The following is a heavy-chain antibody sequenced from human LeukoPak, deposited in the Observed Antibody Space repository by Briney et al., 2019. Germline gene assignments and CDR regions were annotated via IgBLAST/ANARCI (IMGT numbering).Heavy chain of an antibody. Sequence: SVKVSCRPSAGTFNSYAIIWVRQAPGQGLEWMGRIIHIFGTENYAQKSQDRDTIITDESTSTAYMEQSSLRSEDAAVYYCARESVTYYYDSSGYQLDYWGQGTLVTVSS. CDR3: ARESVTYYYDSSGYQLDY. D-gene: IGHD3-22*01. CDR2: IIHIFGTE. CDR1: AGTFNSYA. V-gene: IGHV1-69*05. J-gene: IGHJ4*02.